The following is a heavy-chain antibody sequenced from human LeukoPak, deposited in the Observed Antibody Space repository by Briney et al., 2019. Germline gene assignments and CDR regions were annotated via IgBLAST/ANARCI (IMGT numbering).Heavy chain of an antibody. D-gene: IGHD7-27*01. Sequence: SETLSLTCTVSGGSVSGTSYYWGWIRQPPGKGLEWVGSMYYGGSTSYTYHNPSLKSRVSISVDTSKNQFSLKLSSVTAADTAVYYCARRRKTGGTVDIWGQGTMVTVSS. J-gene: IGHJ3*02. V-gene: IGHV4-39*01. CDR2: MYYGGST. CDR3: ARRRKTGGTVDI. CDR1: GGSVSGTSYY.